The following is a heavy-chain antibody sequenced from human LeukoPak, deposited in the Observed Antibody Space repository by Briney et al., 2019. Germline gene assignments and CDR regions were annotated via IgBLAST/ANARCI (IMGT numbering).Heavy chain of an antibody. Sequence: ASVKVSCKASGYTFTSYGISWVRQAPGQGLEWMGWINPNSGGTNYAQKFQGRVTMTTDTSTSTAYMELRSLRSDDTAVYYCARETPPGIAAAGGWFDPWGQGTLVTVSS. CDR2: INPNSGGT. D-gene: IGHD6-13*01. CDR1: GYTFTSYG. V-gene: IGHV1-18*01. CDR3: ARETPPGIAAAGGWFDP. J-gene: IGHJ5*02.